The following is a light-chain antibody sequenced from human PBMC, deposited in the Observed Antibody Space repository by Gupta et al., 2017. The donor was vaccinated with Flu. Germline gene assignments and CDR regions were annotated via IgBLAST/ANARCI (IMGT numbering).Light chain of an antibody. J-gene: IGLJ2*01. CDR3: HVWANSRDHWV. Sequence: GKTARITCGGDDIESKSVHWCQQKPGQAPVIVVYEESDRPSGITERFSGSNSGNTATLTISRVEAGDEADYYWHVWANSRDHWVFGGGTKLTVL. CDR1: DIESKS. V-gene: IGLV3-21*03. CDR2: EES.